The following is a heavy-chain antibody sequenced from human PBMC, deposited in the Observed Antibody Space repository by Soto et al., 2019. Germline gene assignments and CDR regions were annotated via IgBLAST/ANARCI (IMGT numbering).Heavy chain of an antibody. J-gene: IGHJ4*02. D-gene: IGHD7-27*01. V-gene: IGHV4-31*03. Sequence: QVQLQESGPGLEKPSQTLSLTCTVSGGSISGGGYYWSWIRQHPGKGLEWIGYIYYSGSTYYNPSLKSRXXIXVXXSKNQFSLKLSSVTAADTAVYYCARVYWGSRVFDYWGQGTLVTVSS. CDR2: IYYSGST. CDR3: ARVYWGSRVFDY. CDR1: GGSISGGGYY.